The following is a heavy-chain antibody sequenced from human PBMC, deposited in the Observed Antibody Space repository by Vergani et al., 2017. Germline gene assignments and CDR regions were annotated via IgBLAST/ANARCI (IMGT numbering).Heavy chain of an antibody. CDR1: GGSISSSSYY. Sequence: QLQLQESGPGLVKPSETLSLTCTVSGGSISSSSYYWGWIRQPPGKGLEWIGSIYYSGSTYYNPSLKSRVTISVDTSKNQFSLKLSSVTAADTAVYYCASPGIVGASAFDYWGQGTLVTVSS. V-gene: IGHV4-39*07. CDR2: IYYSGST. CDR3: ASPGIVGASAFDY. D-gene: IGHD1-26*01. J-gene: IGHJ4*02.